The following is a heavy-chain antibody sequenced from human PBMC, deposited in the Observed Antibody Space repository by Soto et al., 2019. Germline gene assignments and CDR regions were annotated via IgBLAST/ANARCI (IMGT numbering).Heavy chain of an antibody. D-gene: IGHD3-10*01. V-gene: IGHV1-18*04. Sequence: QVQLVQSGAEVKKPGASVKVSCKASGYTFTSYGISWVRQAPGQGLEWMGWISTYNGNTNYAQKLQGRVTMTTDTATSTAYMEVRSLRSDDTAVYYSARDGQTTMVRGVRGGSYNYYGMDVWGQGTTVTVSS. J-gene: IGHJ6*02. CDR3: ARDGQTTMVRGVRGGSYNYYGMDV. CDR1: GYTFTSYG. CDR2: ISTYNGNT.